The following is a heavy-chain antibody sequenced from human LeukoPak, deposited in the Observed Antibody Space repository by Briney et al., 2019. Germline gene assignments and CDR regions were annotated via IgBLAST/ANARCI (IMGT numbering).Heavy chain of an antibody. V-gene: IGHV1-46*01. CDR3: ARVKGDIVVVPAAIQKSSSSAAMDV. CDR2: INPSGGST. CDR1: GYTFTSYY. J-gene: IGHJ6*04. Sequence: ASVKVSCKASGYTFTSYYMHWVRQAPGQGLEWMGIINPSGGSTSYAQKFQGRVTITADKSTSTAYMELSSLRSEDTAVYYCARVKGDIVVVPAAIQKSSSSAAMDVWGKGTTVTVSS. D-gene: IGHD2-2*02.